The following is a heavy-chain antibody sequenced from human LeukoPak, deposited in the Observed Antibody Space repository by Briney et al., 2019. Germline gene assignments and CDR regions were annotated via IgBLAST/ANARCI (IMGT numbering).Heavy chain of an antibody. J-gene: IGHJ4*02. CDR2: IWYDRSNK. CDR1: GFTFSSYG. Sequence: GGSLRLSCAASGFTFSSYGMHWVRQAPGKGLEWVAVIWYDRSNKYYADSVKGRFTISRDNSKNTLYLQMNSLRAEDTAVYYCARDSGSYYDSSGSFDYWGQGTLVTVSS. D-gene: IGHD3-22*01. CDR3: ARDSGSYYDSSGSFDY. V-gene: IGHV3-33*01.